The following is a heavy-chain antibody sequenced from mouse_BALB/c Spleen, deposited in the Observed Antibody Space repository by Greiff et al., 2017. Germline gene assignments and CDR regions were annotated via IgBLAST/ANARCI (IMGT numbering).Heavy chain of an antibody. V-gene: IGHV14-3*02. D-gene: IGHD2-14*01. CDR3: ARGVRGGYYAMDY. CDR1: GFNIKDTY. CDR2: IDPANGNT. Sequence: EVKLQESGAELVKPGASVKLSCTASGFNIKDTYMHWVKQRPEQGLEWIGRIDPANGNTKYDPKFQGKATITADTSSNTAYLQLSSLTSEDTAVYYCARGVRGGYYAMDYWGQGTSVTVSS. J-gene: IGHJ4*01.